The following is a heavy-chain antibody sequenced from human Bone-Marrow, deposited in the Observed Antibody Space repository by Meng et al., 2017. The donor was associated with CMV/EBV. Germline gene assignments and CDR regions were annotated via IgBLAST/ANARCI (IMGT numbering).Heavy chain of an antibody. CDR2: INPNSGNT. CDR1: GYTFTGYY. Sequence: ASVKVSCKASGYTFTGYYMHWVRQAPGRGLEWMGWINPNSGNTGYAQKFQGRVTMTRNTSISTAYMERSSLRSEDTAVYYCVYYDPYFQHWGQGTLVTVSS. J-gene: IGHJ1*01. V-gene: IGHV1-8*02. CDR3: VYYDPYFQH. D-gene: IGHD3-22*01.